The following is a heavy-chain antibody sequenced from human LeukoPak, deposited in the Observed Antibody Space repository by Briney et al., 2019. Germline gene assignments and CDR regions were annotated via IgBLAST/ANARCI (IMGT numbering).Heavy chain of an antibody. J-gene: IGHJ4*02. CDR1: AFTFRNYA. Sequence: GASLRLSCTASAFTFRNYAMTCARQAPGKGLEWVLHINHADDNTVYAYSVRGRFTLSRDSSKNTLYLQMNSLRAEDTATYYCARKAVATAGITLDNWGQGTVVTVSS. V-gene: IGHV3-23*01. CDR2: INHADDNT. CDR3: ARKAVATAGITLDN. D-gene: IGHD6-19*01.